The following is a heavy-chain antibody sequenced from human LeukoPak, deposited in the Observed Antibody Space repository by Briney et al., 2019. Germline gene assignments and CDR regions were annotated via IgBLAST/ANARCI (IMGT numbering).Heavy chain of an antibody. CDR3: ARHSDVVGAI. J-gene: IGHJ4*02. Sequence: GEPLKISCEASGYTFTHQWIGWVRQMPGRGLEWVGIIYPRDSDTIYSPSFQGHVTISADTSINTAYLEWSSLEASDTAMYYCARHSDVVGAIWGQGTQVTVSS. CDR1: GYTFTHQW. CDR2: IYPRDSDT. V-gene: IGHV5-51*01. D-gene: IGHD3-16*01.